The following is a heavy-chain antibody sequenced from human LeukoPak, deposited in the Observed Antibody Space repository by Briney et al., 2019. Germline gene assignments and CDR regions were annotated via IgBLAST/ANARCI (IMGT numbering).Heavy chain of an antibody. CDR1: GFTFSSYS. D-gene: IGHD6-13*01. CDR2: ISSSSSTI. CDR3: ARDSTRSGQQLVS. J-gene: IGHJ4*02. V-gene: IGHV3-48*04. Sequence: PGGSLRLSCVVSGFTFSSYSMNWVRQAPGKGLEWVSYISSSSSTIYYADSVKGRFTISRDNAKNSLYLQMNSLRAEDTAVYYCARDSTRSGQQLVSWGQGTLVTVSS.